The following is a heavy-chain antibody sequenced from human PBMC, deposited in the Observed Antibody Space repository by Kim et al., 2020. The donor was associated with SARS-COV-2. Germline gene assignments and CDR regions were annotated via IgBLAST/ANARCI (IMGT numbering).Heavy chain of an antibody. V-gene: IGHV1-3*01. J-gene: IGHJ3*01. Sequence: NTRYEQNLQGRITITRDTSASTAYMELNSLRYEDTAVYYCAREGHEGGFLTWGQGTMVTVSS. CDR2: NT. CDR3: AREGHEGGFLT. D-gene: IGHD5-12*01.